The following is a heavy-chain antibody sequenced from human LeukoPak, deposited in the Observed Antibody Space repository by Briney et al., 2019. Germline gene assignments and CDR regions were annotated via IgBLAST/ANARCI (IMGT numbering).Heavy chain of an antibody. J-gene: IGHJ3*02. D-gene: IGHD3-22*01. V-gene: IGHV5-51*01. CDR3: ARRGVDSSGYNDAFDI. CDR1: GYSFTSYW. CDR2: IYPADSDT. Sequence: GESLKISCRVSGYSFTSYWIGWVRQMPGKGLEWMGIIYPADSDTTYSPSFQGQVTISADKSISTACLQWSSLKASDTAMYYCARRGVDSSGYNDAFDIWGQGTMVTVSS.